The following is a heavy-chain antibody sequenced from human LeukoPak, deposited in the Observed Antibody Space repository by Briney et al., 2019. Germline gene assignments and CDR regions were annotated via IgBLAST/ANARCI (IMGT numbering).Heavy chain of an antibody. CDR3: ATDLDYGGNHP. Sequence: SCKVXXYTXXEXSMHWVRQAPGKGVEWMGGFDPEDGETIYAQKLQGRVTMNEDTYTDRAYMEMSSLRSEDTAVYYCATDLDYGGNHPWGQGTLVTVSS. CDR2: FDPEDGET. D-gene: IGHD4-23*01. V-gene: IGHV1-24*01. CDR1: XYTXXEXS. J-gene: IGHJ4*02.